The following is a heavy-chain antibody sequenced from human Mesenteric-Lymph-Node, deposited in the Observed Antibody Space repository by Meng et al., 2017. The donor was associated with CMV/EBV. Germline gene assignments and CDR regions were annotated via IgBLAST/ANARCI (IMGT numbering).Heavy chain of an antibody. Sequence: GESLKISCAASGFTFSSYAMHWVRQAPGKGLEWVAVISYDGRNKYYADSVKGRFTISRDNSKNTLYLQMNSLRAEDTAVYYCARDLVVGYNSGVFDYWGQGTLVTVSS. CDR2: ISYDGRNK. D-gene: IGHD5-24*01. CDR1: GFTFSSYA. V-gene: IGHV3-30*04. CDR3: ARDLVVGYNSGVFDY. J-gene: IGHJ4*02.